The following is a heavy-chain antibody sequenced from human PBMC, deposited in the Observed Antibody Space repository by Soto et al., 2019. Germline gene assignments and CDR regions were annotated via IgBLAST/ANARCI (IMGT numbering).Heavy chain of an antibody. CDR2: IWYDGSNK. V-gene: IGHV3-33*01. CDR1: GFTFSSYG. J-gene: IGHJ6*02. D-gene: IGHD2-15*01. CDR3: ARVIGYCSGGSCYPQWGMDV. Sequence: QVQLVESGGGVVQPGRSLRLSCAASGFTFSSYGMHWVRQAPGKGLEWVAVIWYDGSNKYYADSVKGRFTISRDNSKNTLYLQMNSLRAEDTAVYYCARVIGYCSGGSCYPQWGMDVWGQGTTVTVSS.